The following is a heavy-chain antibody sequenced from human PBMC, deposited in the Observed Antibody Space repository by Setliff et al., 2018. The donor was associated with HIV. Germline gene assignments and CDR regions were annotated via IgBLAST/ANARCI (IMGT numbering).Heavy chain of an antibody. CDR1: GFPFSNYA. V-gene: IGHV3-23*01. D-gene: IGHD1-26*01. CDR3: VRDYMWAFDY. J-gene: IGHJ4*02. CDR2: ISSGGGT. Sequence: PGGSLRLSCAASGFPFSNYAMSWVRQAPGKGLEWVSAISSGGGTYYADSVKGRFTISRDNSKNTLYLQMNNLRVEDTAVYYCVRDYMWAFDYWGQGTLVTVSS.